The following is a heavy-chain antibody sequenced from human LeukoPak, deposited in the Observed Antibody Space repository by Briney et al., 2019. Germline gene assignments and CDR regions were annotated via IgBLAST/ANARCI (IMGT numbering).Heavy chain of an antibody. CDR3: ARGVEPLAANTLAY. J-gene: IGHJ4*02. CDR1: GFTVITND. CDR2: LYSDGNT. V-gene: IGHV3-53*01. D-gene: IGHD1-14*01. Sequence: GSLRLSCAASGFTVITNDMTWVRQAPGKGLEWVSVLYSDGNTKYADSVQGRFTISRDNSKNTLYLEMNSLSPDDTAVYYCARGVEPLAANTLAYWGQGTLVTVSS.